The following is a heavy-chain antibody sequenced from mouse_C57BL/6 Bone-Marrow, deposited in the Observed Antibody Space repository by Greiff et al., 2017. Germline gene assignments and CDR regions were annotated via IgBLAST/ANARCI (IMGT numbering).Heavy chain of an antibody. J-gene: IGHJ2*01. Sequence: EVKLVESGGGLVKPGGSLKLSCAASGFTFSSYAMSWVRQTPEKRLEWVATISDGGSYTYYPDNVKGRFTISRDNAKNNLYLQMSHLKSEDTAMYYCARDRGQLRLNYFDYWGQGTTRTVSS. V-gene: IGHV5-4*01. D-gene: IGHD3-2*02. CDR3: ARDRGQLRLNYFDY. CDR2: ISDGGSYT. CDR1: GFTFSSYA.